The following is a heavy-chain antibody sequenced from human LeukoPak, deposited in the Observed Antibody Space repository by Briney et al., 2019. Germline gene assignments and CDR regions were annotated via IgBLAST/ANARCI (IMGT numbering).Heavy chain of an antibody. V-gene: IGHV1-69*05. D-gene: IGHD6-6*01. CDR1: GGTFSSYA. J-gene: IGHJ3*02. Sequence: APVKVSCKASGGTFSSYAISWVRQAPGQGLEWMGGIIPIFGTANYAQKFQGRVTITTDESTSTAYMELSSLRSEDTAVYYCARGIAARRVHAFDIWGQGTMVTVSS. CDR3: ARGIAARRVHAFDI. CDR2: IIPIFGTA.